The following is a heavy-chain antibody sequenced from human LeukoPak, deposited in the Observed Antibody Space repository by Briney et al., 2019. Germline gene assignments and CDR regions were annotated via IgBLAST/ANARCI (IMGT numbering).Heavy chain of an antibody. V-gene: IGHV1-18*01. CDR3: ARGYMGSTPYFDC. D-gene: IGHD1-26*01. J-gene: IGHJ4*02. CDR1: GYTFTNYG. Sequence: ASVKVSCKASGYTFTNYGFSWVRQAPGQGLEWIGWISAFNGNTNYAQRLQGRVTLTTDTSTSTAYMELRSLRSDDTAVYYCARGYMGSTPYFDCWGQGTLDTVSS. CDR2: ISAFNGNT.